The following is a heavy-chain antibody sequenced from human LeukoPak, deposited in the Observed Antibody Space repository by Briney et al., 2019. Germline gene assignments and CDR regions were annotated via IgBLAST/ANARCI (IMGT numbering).Heavy chain of an antibody. J-gene: IGHJ4*02. Sequence: PGGSLRLSCVASGFTLSSYSMNWIRQPPGKGLEWIGEINHSGSTNYNPSLKSRVTISVDTSKNQFSLKLSSVTAADTAVYYCAVGGVFVVVPAARIREKGRENFFDYWGQGTLVTVSS. CDR1: GFTLSSYS. CDR2: INHSGST. V-gene: IGHV4-34*08. D-gene: IGHD2-2*01. CDR3: AVGGVFVVVPAARIREKGRENFFDY.